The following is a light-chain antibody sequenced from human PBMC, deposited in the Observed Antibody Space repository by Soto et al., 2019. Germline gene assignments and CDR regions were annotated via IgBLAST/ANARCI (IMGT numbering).Light chain of an antibody. Sequence: QSALTQPPSASGSPGQSVTISCTGTSSDVGGYNSVSWYQHHPGKAPKLMIYAVSRRPSRVPDRFSGSKSGNTASLTVSGLQAADEADYYCRSYSGSINVVFGGGTKLTVL. CDR3: RSYSGSINVV. CDR2: AVS. J-gene: IGLJ2*01. V-gene: IGLV2-8*01. CDR1: SSDVGGYNS.